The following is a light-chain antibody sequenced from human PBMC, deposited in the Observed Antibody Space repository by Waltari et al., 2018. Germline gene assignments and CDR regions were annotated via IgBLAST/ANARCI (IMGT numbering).Light chain of an antibody. J-gene: IGKJ1*01. CDR2: AAS. Sequence: IQLTPSPSSLSASVGDGATFTCRASQGISKYLAWYQQKPGKAPKLLIYAASTLQSGVPSRFSGSGSGTDFTLTISSLQPEDFATYYCQQLNSYQWTFGQGTKVEIK. CDR3: QQLNSYQWT. V-gene: IGKV1-9*01. CDR1: QGISKY.